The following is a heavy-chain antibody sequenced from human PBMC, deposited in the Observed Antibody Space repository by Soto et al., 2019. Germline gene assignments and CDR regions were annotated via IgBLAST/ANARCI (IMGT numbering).Heavy chain of an antibody. V-gene: IGHV3-48*02. CDR1: GFTLNSFS. J-gene: IGHJ6*02. CDR3: VRGRSDSLMDA. Sequence: EVQLVESGGDLVQPGGSLRLSCAGSGFTLNSFSMNWVRQAPGKGLEWVSYISSSRATIYYADSVKGRFTISRDDAKNSLYLQMNSLRDDDTAVYYCVRGRSDSLMDAWGQGTTVTVSS. D-gene: IGHD2-15*01. CDR2: ISSSRATI.